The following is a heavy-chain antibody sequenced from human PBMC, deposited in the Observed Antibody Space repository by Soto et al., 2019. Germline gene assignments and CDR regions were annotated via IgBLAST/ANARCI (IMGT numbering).Heavy chain of an antibody. CDR3: ARAAVKLGATLFDS. V-gene: IGHV4-34*01. Sequence: PSETLSLTCAVSGGSLRGHYWSWIRQSQEQGLAWLGEINHSGFTNYNPSLKSRVTISRDASKNQFSLRLSSMTAADSAVYFCARAAVKLGATLFDSWGQGTLVTVSS. D-gene: IGHD1-26*01. J-gene: IGHJ4*02. CDR1: GGSLRGHY. CDR2: INHSGFT.